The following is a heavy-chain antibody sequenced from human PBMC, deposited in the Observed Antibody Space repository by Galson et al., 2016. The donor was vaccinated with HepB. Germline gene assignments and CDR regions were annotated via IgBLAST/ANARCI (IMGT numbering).Heavy chain of an antibody. CDR2: ISYDGNNK. CDR3: ARDSRFGFSYYYFYGMDV. J-gene: IGHJ6*02. CDR1: GFTFSSYA. D-gene: IGHD3-10*01. V-gene: IGHV3-30*04. Sequence: SLRLSCAASGFTFSSYAIHWVRQAPGKGLEWVAVISYDGNNKYYADSVKGRFTISRDNSKKTLYLQMNSLRAADTAVYYCARDSRFGFSYYYFYGMDVWGQGTTVTVSS.